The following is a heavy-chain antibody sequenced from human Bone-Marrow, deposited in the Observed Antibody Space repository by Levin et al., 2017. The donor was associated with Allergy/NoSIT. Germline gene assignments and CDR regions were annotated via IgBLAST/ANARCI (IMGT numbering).Heavy chain of an antibody. Sequence: PGGSLRLSCAASGFTLSTYWMHWVRQVPGKGPVWVSRINGDGSRAYYADSVKGRFTTSRDNADNTLYLQMNSLRAEDTAVYYCARINCDGDCNGRDWYFDLWGRGTLVTVS. J-gene: IGHJ2*01. CDR2: INGDGSRA. CDR1: GFTLSTYW. D-gene: IGHD2-21*02. CDR3: ARINCDGDCNGRDWYFDL. V-gene: IGHV3-74*01.